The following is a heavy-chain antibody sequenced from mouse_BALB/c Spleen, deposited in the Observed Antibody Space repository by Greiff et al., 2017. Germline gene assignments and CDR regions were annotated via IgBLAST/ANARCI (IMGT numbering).Heavy chain of an antibody. V-gene: IGHV1S29*02. J-gene: IGHJ2*01. CDR3: ARDFEWNYFDY. CDR2: IYPYNGGT. CDR1: GYTFTDYN. Sequence: EVQLQQSGPELVKPGASVKISCKASGYTFTDYNMHWVKQSHGKSLEWIGYIYPYNGGTGYNQKFKSKATLTVDNPSSTAYMELRSLTSEDSAVYYCARDFEWNYFDYWGQGTTLTVSS.